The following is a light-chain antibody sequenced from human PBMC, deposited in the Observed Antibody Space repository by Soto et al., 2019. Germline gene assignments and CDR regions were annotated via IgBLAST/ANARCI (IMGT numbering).Light chain of an antibody. J-gene: IGLJ2*01. CDR3: QAWDSSTVV. Sequence: SYELTQPPSVSGSPGHTASITCSGDKLGYKYACWYQQKPGQSPVLVIYQDSKRPSGIPERFSGSNSGNTATLTISGTQAMDEADYYCQAWDSSTVVFGGGTKLTVL. CDR2: QDS. CDR1: KLGYKY. V-gene: IGLV3-1*01.